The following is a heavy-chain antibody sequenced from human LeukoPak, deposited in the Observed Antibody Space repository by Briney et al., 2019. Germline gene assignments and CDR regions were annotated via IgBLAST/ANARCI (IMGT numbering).Heavy chain of an antibody. J-gene: IGHJ6*03. V-gene: IGHV4-34*01. CDR3: ARVGCSGGSCYGPGTYYYYYYMDV. CDR1: GGSFSGYY. CDR2: INHSGST. Sequence: PSETLSLTCAVYGGSFSGYYWSCIRQPPGKGLEWIGEINHSGSTNYNPSLKSRVTISVDTSKNQFSLKLSSATAADTAVYYCARVGCSGGSCYGPGTYYYYYYMDVWGKGTTVTVSS. D-gene: IGHD2-15*01.